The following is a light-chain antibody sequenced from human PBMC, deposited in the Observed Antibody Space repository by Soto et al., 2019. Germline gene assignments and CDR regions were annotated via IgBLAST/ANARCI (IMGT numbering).Light chain of an antibody. V-gene: IGLV2-14*01. J-gene: IGLJ1*01. CDR3: SSYTSSSTTYV. CDR1: SSDVGGYNY. Sequence: QSALTQPASVSGSPGQSITISCTGTSSDVGGYNYVSWYQQHPGKAPKLMIYEVSNRPSGVSNRFSGSKSGNTASLTISGRQAEDEADYYCSSYTSSSTTYVFGTGTKVTVL. CDR2: EVS.